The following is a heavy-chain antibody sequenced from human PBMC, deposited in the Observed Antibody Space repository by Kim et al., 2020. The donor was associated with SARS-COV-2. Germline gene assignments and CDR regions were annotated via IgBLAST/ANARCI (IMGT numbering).Heavy chain of an antibody. J-gene: IGHJ4*02. Sequence: FQGRVTITRDTSASTAYMELSSLRSEDTAVYYCARGTGAYYYDSSRTSFDYWGQGTLVTVSS. CDR3: ARGTGAYYYDSSRTSFDY. V-gene: IGHV1-3*01. D-gene: IGHD3-22*01.